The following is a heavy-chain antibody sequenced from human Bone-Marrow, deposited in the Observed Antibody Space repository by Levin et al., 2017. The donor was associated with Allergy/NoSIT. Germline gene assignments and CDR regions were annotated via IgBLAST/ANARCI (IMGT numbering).Heavy chain of an antibody. J-gene: IGHJ5*02. D-gene: IGHD3-3*01. CDR2: MNPNSGNT. V-gene: IGHV1-8*01. CDR1: GYTFTSYD. Sequence: ASVKVSCKASGYTFTSYDINWVRQATGQGLEWMGWMNPNSGNTGYAQKFQGRVTMTRNTSISTAYMELSSLRSEDTAVYYCARGTRAYDFWSGSPIRGGWCDPWGQGTLVTVSS. CDR3: ARGTRAYDFWSGSPIRGGWCDP.